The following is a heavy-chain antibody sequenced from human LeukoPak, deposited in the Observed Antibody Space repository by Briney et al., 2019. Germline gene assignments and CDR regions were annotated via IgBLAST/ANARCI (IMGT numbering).Heavy chain of an antibody. CDR1: GGSISGYY. CDR2: IYESGST. D-gene: IGHD3-22*01. V-gene: IGHV4-59*01. Sequence: PSETLSLTCTVSGGSISGYYRSWIRQPPGKELEWIGYIYESGSTDYNPSLRSRVTISRDTSKNQVSLKLTSVTTADTAVYYCARDRYDHDSSGYYEFWGQGTLVTVSS. J-gene: IGHJ4*02. CDR3: ARDRYDHDSSGYYEF.